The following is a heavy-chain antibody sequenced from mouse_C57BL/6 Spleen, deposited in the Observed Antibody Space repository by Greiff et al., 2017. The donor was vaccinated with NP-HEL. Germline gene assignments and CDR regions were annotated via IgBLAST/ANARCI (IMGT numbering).Heavy chain of an antibody. J-gene: IGHJ2*01. CDR3: TRRGGSYFDY. V-gene: IGHV1-15*01. CDR1: GYTFTDYE. CDR2: IDPETGGT. Sequence: QVQLKQSGAELVRPGASVTLSCKASGYTFTDYEMHWVKQTPVHGLEWIGAIDPETGGTAYNQKFKGKAILTADKSSSTAYMELSSLTSEDSAVYYCTRRGGSYFDYWGQGTTLTVSS. D-gene: IGHD1-1*02.